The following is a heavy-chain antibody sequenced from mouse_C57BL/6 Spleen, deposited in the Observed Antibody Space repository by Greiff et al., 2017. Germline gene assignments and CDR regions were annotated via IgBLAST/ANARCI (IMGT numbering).Heavy chain of an antibody. J-gene: IGHJ4*01. D-gene: IGHD2-1*01. CDR1: GYSITSGYY. CDR2: ISYDGSN. V-gene: IGHV3-6*01. CDR3: AIAYGNADYYAMDY. Sequence: DVQLQESGPGLVKPSQSLSLTCSVTGYSITSGYYWNWIRQFPGNKLEWMGYISYDGSNNYNPSLKNRISITRDTSKNQFFLKLNSVTTEDTATYYCAIAYGNADYYAMDYWGQGTSVTVSS.